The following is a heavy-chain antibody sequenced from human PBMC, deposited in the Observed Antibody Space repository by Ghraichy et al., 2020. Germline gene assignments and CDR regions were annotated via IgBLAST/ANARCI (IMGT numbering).Heavy chain of an antibody. CDR1: GASISSGDYY. V-gene: IGHV4-30-4*01. CDR2: IYYSGNT. Sequence: SQTLSLTCTVSGASISSGDYYWSWIRQPPGKGLEWIGHIYYSGNTFYNPSLKSRVTISVDTSKNQFSLKLSSVTAADTAVFYCARDRAGVKPYYYGMDVWGQGTTVTVSS. J-gene: IGHJ6*02. D-gene: IGHD2-21*01. CDR3: ARDRAGVKPYYYGMDV.